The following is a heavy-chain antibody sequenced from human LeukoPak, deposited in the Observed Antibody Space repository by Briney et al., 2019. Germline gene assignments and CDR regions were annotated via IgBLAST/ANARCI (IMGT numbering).Heavy chain of an antibody. Sequence: QPGRSLRLSCAASGFTFDDYAMHWVRQAPGKGLEWVSGISWNSGSIGYADSVKGRFTISRDNAKNSLYLQMNSLRAEDTAVYYCAREDRIAVARYYYYYYMDVWGKGTTVTISS. CDR2: ISWNSGSI. J-gene: IGHJ6*03. V-gene: IGHV3-9*01. CDR3: AREDRIAVARYYYYYYMDV. D-gene: IGHD6-19*01. CDR1: GFTFDDYA.